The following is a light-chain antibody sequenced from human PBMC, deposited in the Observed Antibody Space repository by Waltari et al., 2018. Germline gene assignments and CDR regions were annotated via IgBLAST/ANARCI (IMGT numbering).Light chain of an antibody. Sequence: DIVLTQSPATLSLSPGERATLSCRASQSVSTSLAWYQQKPGQAPRLLIYDASNRAAGIPARFTGSGSVTDFTLTISSLEPEDFGVYYCQQRSTWPPITFGQGTRLEIK. V-gene: IGKV3-11*01. CDR2: DAS. CDR3: QQRSTWPPIT. J-gene: IGKJ5*01. CDR1: QSVSTS.